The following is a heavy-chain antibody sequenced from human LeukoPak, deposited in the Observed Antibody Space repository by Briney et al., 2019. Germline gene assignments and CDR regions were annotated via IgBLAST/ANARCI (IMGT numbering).Heavy chain of an antibody. CDR1: GVSIFSYY. CDR3: ATGRSIRYFDY. J-gene: IGHJ4*02. CDR2: IHYSGTT. V-gene: IGHV4-59*08. Sequence: SETLSLTCTVSGVSIFSYYWNWIRQPPGQGLEWIGYIHYSGTTNYNPSLKSRVTISVDTSKSQFSLQLTSATAADAAIHYCATGRSIRYFDYWGQGTLLSVSS. D-gene: IGHD3-9*01.